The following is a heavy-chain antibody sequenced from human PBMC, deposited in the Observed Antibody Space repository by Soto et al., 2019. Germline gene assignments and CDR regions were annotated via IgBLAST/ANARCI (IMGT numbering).Heavy chain of an antibody. D-gene: IGHD5-12*01. CDR1: GFTVSRNY. V-gene: IGHV3-53*01. Sequence: GGSLRLSCAASGFTVSRNYMSWVRQAPGKGLEWVSVIYSGGSSYYADSVKGRFTISRDNSKNTLYLQMNSLRAEDTAVYYCARGSRDGYNLDYWGQGTLVTVSS. J-gene: IGHJ4*02. CDR2: IYSGGSS. CDR3: ARGSRDGYNLDY.